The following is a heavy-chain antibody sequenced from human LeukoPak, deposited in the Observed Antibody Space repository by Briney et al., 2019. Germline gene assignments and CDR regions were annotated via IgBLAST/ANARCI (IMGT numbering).Heavy chain of an antibody. CDR2: IVGDSSKT. CDR3: AKQPYNYYYLDV. CDR1: VLTFHDYA. D-gene: IGHD2-21*01. V-gene: IGHV3-23*01. Sequence: GSLRLSCAISVLTFHDYAMTWVRQAPGKGLEWVSTIVGDSSKTYYADSVKGRFTISRDNSNYMLFLHMNNLRAEDTAIYYCAKQPYNYYYLDVWGKGTTVTVSS. J-gene: IGHJ6*03.